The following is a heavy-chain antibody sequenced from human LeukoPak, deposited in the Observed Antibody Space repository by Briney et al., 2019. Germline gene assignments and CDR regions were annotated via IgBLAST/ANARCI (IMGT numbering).Heavy chain of an antibody. CDR2: IYTSGST. V-gene: IGHV4-61*02. J-gene: IGHJ5*02. D-gene: IGHD3-16*02. Sequence: SETLSLTCTVSGGSISSGSYYWSWIRQPAGKGLEWIGRIYTSGSTNYNPSLKSRVTISVDTSKNQFSLKLSSVTAADTAVYYCARADSNASNDYVWGSYRYTEREGGNWFDPWGQGTLVTVSS. CDR1: GGSISSGSYY. CDR3: ARADSNASNDYVWGSYRYTEREGGNWFDP.